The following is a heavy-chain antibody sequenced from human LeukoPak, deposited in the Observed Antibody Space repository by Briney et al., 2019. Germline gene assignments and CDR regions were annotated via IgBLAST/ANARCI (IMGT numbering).Heavy chain of an antibody. V-gene: IGHV1-18*01. CDR3: AIMGAAWGFDY. D-gene: IGHD3-16*01. J-gene: IGHJ4*02. CDR2: ISAYNGNT. CDR1: GYKFTNYG. Sequence: GASVKVSCKGSGYKFTNYGIDWVRQAPGQGLEWMGWISAYNGNTNYAQKFQGRVTLTTDTSTSTAYMELRSLTSDDTAVYYCAIMGAAWGFDYWGQGTLVTVPS.